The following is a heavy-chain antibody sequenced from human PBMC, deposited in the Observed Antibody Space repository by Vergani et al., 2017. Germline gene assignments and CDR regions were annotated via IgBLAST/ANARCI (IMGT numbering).Heavy chain of an antibody. CDR3: ARAXGYCSSTSCYTLDY. V-gene: IGHV3-33*01. CDR1: GFTFSSYG. Sequence: QVQLVESGGGVVQPGRSLTLSCAASGFTFSSYGMHWVRQAPGKGLEWVAVIWYDGSNKYYADSVKGRFTISRDNSKNTLYLQMNSLRAEDTAVYYCARAXGYCSSTSCYTLDYWGQGTLVTVSS. CDR2: IWYDGSNK. J-gene: IGHJ4*02. D-gene: IGHD2-2*02.